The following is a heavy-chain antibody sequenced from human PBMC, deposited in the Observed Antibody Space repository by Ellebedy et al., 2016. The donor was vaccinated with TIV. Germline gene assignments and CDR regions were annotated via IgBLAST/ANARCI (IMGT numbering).Heavy chain of an antibody. V-gene: IGHV3-30-3*01. J-gene: IGHJ4*02. CDR2: ISYDGSNK. Sequence: GESLKISCAASGFTFSSYAMHWVRQAPGKGLEWVAVISYDGSNKYYADSVKGRFTISRDNSKNTLYLQMNSLRAEDTAVYYCARDPFAGGYCSGGSCPDYWGQGTLVTVSS. CDR3: ARDPFAGGYCSGGSCPDY. CDR1: GFTFSSYA. D-gene: IGHD2-15*01.